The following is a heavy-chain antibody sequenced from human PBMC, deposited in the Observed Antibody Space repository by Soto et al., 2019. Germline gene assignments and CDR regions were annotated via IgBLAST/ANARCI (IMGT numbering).Heavy chain of an antibody. CDR2: ISAYNGNT. CDR1: GYTFTSYG. CDR3: ARDPVRWLRGGGLDY. D-gene: IGHD5-12*01. J-gene: IGHJ4*02. Sequence: GASVKVSCKASGYTFTSYGISWVRQAPGQGLEWMGWISAYNGNTNYAQKLQGRVTMTTDTSTSTAYMELRSLRSDDTAVYYCARDPVRWLRGGGLDYWGQGTLVTVSS. V-gene: IGHV1-18*01.